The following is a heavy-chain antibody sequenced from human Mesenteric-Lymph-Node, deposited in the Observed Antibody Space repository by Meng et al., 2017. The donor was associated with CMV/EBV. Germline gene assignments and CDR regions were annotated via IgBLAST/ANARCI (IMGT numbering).Heavy chain of an antibody. CDR3: ARDSGSYRLDYYYYYGMDV. D-gene: IGHD1-26*01. CDR2: ISWNNGNV. Sequence: SLKISCAASGFTFGDYAMHWVRQVPGKGLEWVSGISWNNGNVAYADSVKGRFTISRDNAKNSLYLQMNSLRAEDTAVYYCARDSGSYRLDYYYYYGMDVWGQGTTVTVSS. CDR1: GFTFGDYA. J-gene: IGHJ6*02. V-gene: IGHV3-9*01.